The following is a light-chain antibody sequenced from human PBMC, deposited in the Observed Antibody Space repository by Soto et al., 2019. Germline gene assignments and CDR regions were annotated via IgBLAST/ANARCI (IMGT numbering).Light chain of an antibody. CDR2: LNSDGSH. CDR1: SGHSSDA. V-gene: IGLV4-69*01. Sequence: QSVLTQSPSASASLGASVKLTCTLSSGHSSDAIAWHQQQPEKGPRYLMKLNSDGSHSKGDGIPDRFSGSSSGAERYLTISSLEFEDEADYYCQTWSTGIVVFGGGTKVTVL. CDR3: QTWSTGIVV. J-gene: IGLJ2*01.